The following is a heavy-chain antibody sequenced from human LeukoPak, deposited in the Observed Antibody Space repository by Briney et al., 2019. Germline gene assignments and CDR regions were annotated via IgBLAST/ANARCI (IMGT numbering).Heavy chain of an antibody. Sequence: SETLSLTCIVAGGSISSYYWSSIRQPPGKGLEWIGYIYYSGSTNYNPSLKSRVTISVDTSKNQFSLKLSSVTAADTDVYYSAGSRPSIFDYWGQGTLVTVSS. V-gene: IGHV4-59*01. CDR1: GGSISSYY. J-gene: IGHJ4*02. CDR2: IYYSGST. CDR3: AGSRPSIFDY.